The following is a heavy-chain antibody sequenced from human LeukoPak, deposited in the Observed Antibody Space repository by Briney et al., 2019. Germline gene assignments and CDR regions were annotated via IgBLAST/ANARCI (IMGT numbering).Heavy chain of an antibody. D-gene: IGHD2-21*01. CDR3: TPDPYFDFDY. J-gene: IGHJ4*02. Sequence: KSKTDGETTDYAAPVKGRFTISRDDPKNTLYLQMNSLKTEDTAVYYCTPDPYFDFDYWGQGTLVTVSS. CDR2: KSKTDGETT. V-gene: IGHV3-15*01.